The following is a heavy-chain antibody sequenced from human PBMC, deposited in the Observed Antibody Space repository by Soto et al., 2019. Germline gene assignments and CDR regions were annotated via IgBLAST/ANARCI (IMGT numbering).Heavy chain of an antibody. D-gene: IGHD3-22*01. CDR2: IKSKTEGGTI. V-gene: IGHV3-15*07. Sequence: GGSLRLSCAGSGFIFSNAWMNWVRQAPGKGLEWLGRIKSKTEGGTIDFAAPVKGRFTISRDDSKNTVYLQMNSLKTEDTALYYCSTGGYYFDYWGQGTLVTVSS. CDR1: GFIFSNAW. J-gene: IGHJ4*02. CDR3: STGGYYFDY.